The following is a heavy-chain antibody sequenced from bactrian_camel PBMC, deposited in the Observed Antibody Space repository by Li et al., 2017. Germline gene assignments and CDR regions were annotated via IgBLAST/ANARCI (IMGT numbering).Heavy chain of an antibody. CDR1: TYFAGCA. CDR3: AACRTTAGFKH. J-gene: IGHJ4*01. CDR2: IGLETP. Sequence: HVQLVESGGGSVRAGQSLKLSCEYPTYFAGCAMTWYRQAPEKEREVVSSIGLETPDYADFVKGRFTLSRHTRNLTLDLQMNSLETEDTAMYYCAACRTTAGFKHWGQGTQVTVS. V-gene: IGHV3S55*01.